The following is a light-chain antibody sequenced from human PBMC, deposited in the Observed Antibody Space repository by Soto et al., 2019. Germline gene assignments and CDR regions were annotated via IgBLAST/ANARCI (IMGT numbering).Light chain of an antibody. V-gene: IGKV1-27*01. J-gene: IGKJ5*01. CDR1: QGISNY. Sequence: DLPMTQSPSSLSASVGDRVTITCRASQGISNYLAWYQQKPGKVPKLLIYAASTLQSGVPSRFSGSGSGTDFTLTISSLQPEDVATYYCQKYNSAITFGQGTRLEIK. CDR2: AAS. CDR3: QKYNSAIT.